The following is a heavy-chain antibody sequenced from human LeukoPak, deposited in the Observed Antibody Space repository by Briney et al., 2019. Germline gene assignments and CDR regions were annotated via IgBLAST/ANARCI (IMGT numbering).Heavy chain of an antibody. Sequence: PGGSLRLSCAASEFTLSDYYMSWVRQAPGKGLEWVAVISYDGSNKYYADSVRGRFTISRDNSKNTLYLQMNSLRAEDTAVYYCARVLDGSGYYLTYYDYGMDVWGQGTTVPVSS. V-gene: IGHV3-30*03. D-gene: IGHD3-22*01. CDR1: EFTLSDYY. J-gene: IGHJ6*02. CDR2: ISYDGSNK. CDR3: ARVLDGSGYYLTYYDYGMDV.